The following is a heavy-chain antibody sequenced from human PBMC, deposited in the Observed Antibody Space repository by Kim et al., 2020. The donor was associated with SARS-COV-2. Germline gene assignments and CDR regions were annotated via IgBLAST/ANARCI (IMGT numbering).Heavy chain of an antibody. Sequence: TPPLKNRVTISVDTSKNQFSLTLSAVTAADTGVYYCARDVSGSYLSWFDPWGQGTLVTVSS. J-gene: IGHJ5*02. D-gene: IGHD1-26*01. CDR3: ARDVSGSYLSWFDP. V-gene: IGHV4-59*01.